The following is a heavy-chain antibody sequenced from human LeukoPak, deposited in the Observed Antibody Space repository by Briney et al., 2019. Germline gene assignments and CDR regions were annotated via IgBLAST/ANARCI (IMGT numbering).Heavy chain of an antibody. CDR1: GGTFSSYA. CDR2: IIHIFGTA. J-gene: IGHJ4*02. V-gene: IGHV1-69*05. CDR3: SRDRVKNIVVVTAPDY. Sequence: GASVKVSCKASGGTFSSYAISCVRQAPGQGLEWMVRIIHIFGTANYAQKFHGRVTITTDECTSSAYMQLSSLTSDAPAVFYCSRDRVKNIVVVTAPDYWGQGTLVTVSS. D-gene: IGHD2-21*02.